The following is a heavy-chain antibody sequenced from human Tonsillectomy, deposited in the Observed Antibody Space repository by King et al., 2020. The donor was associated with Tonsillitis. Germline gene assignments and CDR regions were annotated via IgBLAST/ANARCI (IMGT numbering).Heavy chain of an antibody. CDR1: GVTFSSYE. CDR3: AGVVGGYKQTPRYFDY. CDR2: ISSSGSTI. V-gene: IGHV3-48*03. J-gene: IGHJ4*02. D-gene: IGHD5-24*01. Sequence: VQLVESGGGLVQPGGSLRLSCAASGVTFSSYEMNWVRQAPGKGLEWVSYISSSGSTIYYADVVKGLFTISRDNAKNSLYLQINSLRAEETAVYYCAGVVGGYKQTPRYFDYWGQGTLVTVSS.